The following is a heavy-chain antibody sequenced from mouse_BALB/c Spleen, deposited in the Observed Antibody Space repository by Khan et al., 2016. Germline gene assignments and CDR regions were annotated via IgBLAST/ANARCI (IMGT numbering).Heavy chain of an antibody. CDR1: RYTFNNYW. V-gene: IGHV1-9*01. J-gene: IGHJ4*01. CDR2: ILPGSGNS. Sequence: QVQLQQSGAELMKPGASVKISCKATRYTFNNYWIEWVKQRPGHGLEWIGDILPGSGNSNYNENLKGKATFTADTSSNTAYMQLSSLTSEDSAVYYCARAWYSMDYWGQGTSVTVSS. CDR3: ARAWYSMDY.